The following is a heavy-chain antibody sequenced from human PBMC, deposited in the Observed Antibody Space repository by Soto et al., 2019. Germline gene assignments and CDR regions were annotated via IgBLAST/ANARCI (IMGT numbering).Heavy chain of an antibody. D-gene: IGHD4-17*01. CDR1: GGSFSGYY. Sequence: QVQLQQWGAGLLKPSETLSLTCAVYGGSFSGYYWSWIRQPPGKGLEWIGEINHSGSTNYNPSLKSRVTISVDTSKNQFSLKLSSVTAADTAVYYCARGGLRVTTGFDYWGQGTLVTVSS. V-gene: IGHV4-34*01. J-gene: IGHJ4*02. CDR2: INHSGST. CDR3: ARGGLRVTTGFDY.